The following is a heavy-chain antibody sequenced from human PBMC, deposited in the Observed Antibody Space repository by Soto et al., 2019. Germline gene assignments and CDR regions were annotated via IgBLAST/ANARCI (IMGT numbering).Heavy chain of an antibody. D-gene: IGHD3-3*01. Sequence: QVQLVQSGAEVKKPGASVKVSCKASGYTFTSYYMHWVRQAPGQGLEWMGIINPSGGSTSYAQKFQGRFNMTRDTSTSTVYMELSSLRSEDTAVYYCARDKYDFWSGYYIAYYYYGMDVWGQGTTVTVSS. CDR3: ARDKYDFWSGYYIAYYYYGMDV. J-gene: IGHJ6*02. CDR1: GYTFTSYY. V-gene: IGHV1-46*01. CDR2: INPSGGST.